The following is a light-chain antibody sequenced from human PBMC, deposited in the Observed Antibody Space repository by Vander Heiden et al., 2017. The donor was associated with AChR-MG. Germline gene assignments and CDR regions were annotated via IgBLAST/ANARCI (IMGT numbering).Light chain of an antibody. CDR2: GKD. J-gene: IGLJ2*01. V-gene: IGLV3-19*01. Sequence: SSELTQDPAVSVALGQTVRITCQGDSLRNFYPAWYQQKPGQAPLLVIYGKDNRPSGIPDRFSGSSSGNTASLTITGAQAEDEADYYCNSRDSRGNHLFFGGGTKLTVL. CDR3: NSRDSRGNHLF. CDR1: SLRNFY.